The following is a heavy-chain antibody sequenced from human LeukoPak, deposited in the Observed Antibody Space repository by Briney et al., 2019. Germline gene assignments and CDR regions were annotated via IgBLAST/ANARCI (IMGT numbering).Heavy chain of an antibody. D-gene: IGHD6-13*01. CDR1: GYTFTSYD. J-gene: IGHJ4*02. CDR3: ARSWVAAAACFDY. CDR2: MNPNSGNT. Sequence: ASVKVSCKASGYTFTSYDINWVRQATGPGLEWMGWMNPNSGNTGYAQKFQGRVTMTRNTSISTAYMELSSLRSEDTAVYYCARSWVAAAACFDYWGQGTLVTVSS. V-gene: IGHV1-8*01.